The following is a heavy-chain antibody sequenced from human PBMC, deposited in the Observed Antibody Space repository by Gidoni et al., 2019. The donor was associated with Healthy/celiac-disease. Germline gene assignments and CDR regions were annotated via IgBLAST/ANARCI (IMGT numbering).Heavy chain of an antibody. CDR3: AKAPSGEGYYFDY. V-gene: IGHV3-23*01. D-gene: IGHD3-16*01. CDR1: GFTLSSYA. CDR2: SSGSGCST. Sequence: EVQLFESGGGLLQPGGSLRLSCAASGFTLSSYAMSWVRQAPGKGLEWVPASSGSGCSTYYADSVKGRFTISRDNSKNTLYLQMNSLRAEDTAVYYCAKAPSGEGYYFDYWGQGTLVTVSS. J-gene: IGHJ4*02.